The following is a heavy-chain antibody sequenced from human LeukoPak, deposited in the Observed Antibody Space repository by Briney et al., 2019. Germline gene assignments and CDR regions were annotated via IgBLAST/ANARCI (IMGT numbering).Heavy chain of an antibody. CDR3: ARDPTLSIAAAGTEIDH. CDR1: GFTFSSYS. V-gene: IGHV3-48*01. J-gene: IGHJ4*02. CDR2: ISSSSSTI. D-gene: IGHD6-13*01. Sequence: PGGSLRLSCAASGFTFSSYSMNWVRQAPGKGLEWVSYISSSSSTIYYADSVKGRFTISRDNAKNSLYLQMNSLRAEDTAVYYCARDPTLSIAAAGTEIDHWGQGTLVTVSS.